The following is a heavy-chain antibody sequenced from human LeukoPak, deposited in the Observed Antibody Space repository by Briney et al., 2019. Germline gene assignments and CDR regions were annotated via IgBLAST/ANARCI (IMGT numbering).Heavy chain of an antibody. Sequence: GASVKVSCKVSGYTLTELSMHWVRQAPGKGLEWMGGFDPEDGETIYAQKFQGRVTMTEDTSTDTAYMELSSLRFEDTAVYYCATVPYCGGDCYTPPEFDYWGQGTLVTVSS. CDR2: FDPEDGET. CDR3: ATVPYCGGDCYTPPEFDY. CDR1: GYTLTELS. D-gene: IGHD2-21*02. V-gene: IGHV1-24*01. J-gene: IGHJ4*02.